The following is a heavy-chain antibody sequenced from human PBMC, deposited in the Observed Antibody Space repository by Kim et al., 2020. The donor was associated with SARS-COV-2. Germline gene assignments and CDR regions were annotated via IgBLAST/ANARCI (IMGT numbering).Heavy chain of an antibody. D-gene: IGHD3-3*01. Sequence: SETLSLTCAVYGGYLSGVYWAWIRQPPGKGPEWIGEINDSGDTNYSPSLKSRVNMSVDTSNNQLFLELISVTAADTATYYCARESGLDYWGQGILVTVTS. CDR2: INDSGDT. CDR1: GGYLSGVY. V-gene: IGHV4-34*01. J-gene: IGHJ4*02. CDR3: ARESGLDY.